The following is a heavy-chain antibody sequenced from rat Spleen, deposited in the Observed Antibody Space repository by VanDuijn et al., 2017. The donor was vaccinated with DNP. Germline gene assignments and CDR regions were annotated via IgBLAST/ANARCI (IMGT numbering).Heavy chain of an antibody. CDR1: GFTFSVYN. CDR3: ARGGRSYFDY. D-gene: IGHD1-11*01. J-gene: IGHJ2*01. Sequence: EVQLVESGGGLVQPGRSMKLSCAASGFTFSVYNMAWVRQLPTKRLEWVATILYDGNNFYYGDSVKGRFTISRDNTKNTLYLQMNSLRSEDTATYYCARGGRSYFDYWGHGVMVTVSS. V-gene: IGHV5-22*01. CDR2: ILYDGNNF.